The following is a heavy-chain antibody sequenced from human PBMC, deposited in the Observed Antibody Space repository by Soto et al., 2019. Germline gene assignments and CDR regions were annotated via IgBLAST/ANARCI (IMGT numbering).Heavy chain of an antibody. V-gene: IGHV4-31*03. D-gene: IGHD2-2*01. Sequence: SETLSLTCTVSGGSISSGGYYWSWIRQHPGKGLEWIGYIYYSGSTYYNPSLKSRVTISVDTSKNQFSLKLGSVTAADTAVYYCARGGGLSIVVVPAAMRRLNWFDPWGQGTLVTVPS. J-gene: IGHJ5*02. CDR2: IYYSGST. CDR1: GGSISSGGYY. CDR3: ARGGGLSIVVVPAAMRRLNWFDP.